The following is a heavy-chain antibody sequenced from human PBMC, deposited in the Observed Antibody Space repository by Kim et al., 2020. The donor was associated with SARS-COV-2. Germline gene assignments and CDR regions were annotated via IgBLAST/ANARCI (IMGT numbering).Heavy chain of an antibody. J-gene: IGHJ6*02. Sequence: ASVKVSCKASNYTFSAYGISWVRQAPGQGLEWMGWISIDNGDTKYAQNLQDRVTMTTDTSTSTAYIELRSLRSDDTAIYYCARDGTLVRGVLTHYYGLDVWGQGTTVTVSS. CDR3: ARDGTLVRGVLTHYYGLDV. V-gene: IGHV1-18*01. CDR2: ISIDNGDT. D-gene: IGHD3-10*01. CDR1: NYTFSAYG.